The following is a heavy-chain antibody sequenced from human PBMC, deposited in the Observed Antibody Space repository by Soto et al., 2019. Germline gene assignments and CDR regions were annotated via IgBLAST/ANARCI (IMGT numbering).Heavy chain of an antibody. CDR2: IKHDGNEK. CDR3: VRATLSWGHYYFRGLDV. J-gene: IGHJ6*02. Sequence: GGSLRLSCAATGFMFGTYWMSWVRQAPGKGLEWVANIKHDGNEKYYADSVKGRFTVSRDNVKNFLHLQMSSQRGDDTGVYFCVRATLSWGHYYFRGLDVWGQGTTVTVSS. V-gene: IGHV3-7*01. D-gene: IGHD3-22*01. CDR1: GFMFGTYW.